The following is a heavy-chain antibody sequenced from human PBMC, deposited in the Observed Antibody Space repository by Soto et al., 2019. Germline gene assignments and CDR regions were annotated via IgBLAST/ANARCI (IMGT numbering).Heavy chain of an antibody. J-gene: IGHJ2*01. D-gene: IGHD6-19*01. V-gene: IGHV3-48*01. CDR2: ISSSSSTI. CDR3: ARIAVAGHYWYFDL. Sequence: EVQLVESGGGLVQPGGSLRLSCAASGFTFSSYSMNWVRQAPGKGLEWVSDISSSSSTIYYADSVKGRFTISRDNAKNSLDLQMNGLRAEDTAVYYCARIAVAGHYWYFDLWGRGTLVTVSS. CDR1: GFTFSSYS.